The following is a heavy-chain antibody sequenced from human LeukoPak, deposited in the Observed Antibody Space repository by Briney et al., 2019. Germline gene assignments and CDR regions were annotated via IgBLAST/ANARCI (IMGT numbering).Heavy chain of an antibody. CDR3: ATTVTTLYYFDY. V-gene: IGHV1-2*02. CDR1: GYTFTGYY. J-gene: IGHJ4*02. D-gene: IGHD4-11*01. CDR2: INPNSGGT. Sequence: ASVTVSFTASGYTFTGYYMHWVRQAPGQGLEWMGWINPNSGGTNYAQKFQGRVTMTRDTSISTAYMELSRLRSDDTAVYYCATTVTTLYYFDYWGQGTLVTVSS.